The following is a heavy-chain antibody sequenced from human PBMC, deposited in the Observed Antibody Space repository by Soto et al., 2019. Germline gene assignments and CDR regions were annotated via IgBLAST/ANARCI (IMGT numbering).Heavy chain of an antibody. CDR2: IKQDGSEK. Sequence: GGSLRLSCAASGFTFSSYWMSWVRQAPGKGLEWVANIKQDGSEKYYVDSVKGRFTISRDNAKNSLYLQMNSLRAEDTAVYYCARDGQFVVPAAETYNWFDPWGQGTLVTVSS. J-gene: IGHJ5*02. CDR3: ARDGQFVVPAAETYNWFDP. D-gene: IGHD2-2*01. V-gene: IGHV3-7*01. CDR1: GFTFSSYW.